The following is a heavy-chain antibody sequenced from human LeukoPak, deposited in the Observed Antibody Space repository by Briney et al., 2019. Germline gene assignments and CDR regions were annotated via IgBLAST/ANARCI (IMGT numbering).Heavy chain of an antibody. CDR3: ARAIGSNYVVFFFDY. CDR1: GGSLSSYY. CDR2: VYYSGST. D-gene: IGHD4-11*01. Sequence: SETLSLTCTVSGGSLSSYYWSWIRQPPGKGLEWIGYVYYSGSTTYNPSRKSRVTISVDTAKNQFSLKLTSVTAADTAVYYCARAIGSNYVVFFFDYWGQGTLVTVSS. V-gene: IGHV4-59*01. J-gene: IGHJ4*02.